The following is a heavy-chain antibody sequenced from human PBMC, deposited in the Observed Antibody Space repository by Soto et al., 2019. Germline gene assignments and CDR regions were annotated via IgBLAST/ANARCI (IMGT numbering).Heavy chain of an antibody. V-gene: IGHV4-59*01. J-gene: IGHJ3*02. D-gene: IGHD2-15*01. CDR3: ARGVPPTYCSGGRCYPHDAFDI. CDR2: IYYSGST. Sequence: SETLSLTCTVSGGSISSYYWSLIRQPPGKGLEWIGYIYYSGSTNYNPSLKSRVTISVDTSKNQFSLKLSSVTAADTAVYYCARGVPPTYCSGGRCYPHDAFDIWGQGTMGTVS. CDR1: GGSISSYY.